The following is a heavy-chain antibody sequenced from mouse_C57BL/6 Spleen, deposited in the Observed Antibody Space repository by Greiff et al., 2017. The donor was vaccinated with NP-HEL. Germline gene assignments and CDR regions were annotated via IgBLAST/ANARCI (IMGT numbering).Heavy chain of an antibody. J-gene: IGHJ1*03. D-gene: IGHD2-14*01. V-gene: IGHV1-47*01. CDR1: GYTFTTYP. CDR3: ARRIKYEGNWYFDV. Sequence: QVQLKQSGAELVKPGASVKMSCKASGYTFTTYPIEWMKQNHGKSLEWIGNFHPYNDDTKYNEKFKGKATLTVEKSSSTVYLELSRLTSDDSAVYYCARRIKYEGNWYFDVWGTGTTVTVSS. CDR2: FHPYNDDT.